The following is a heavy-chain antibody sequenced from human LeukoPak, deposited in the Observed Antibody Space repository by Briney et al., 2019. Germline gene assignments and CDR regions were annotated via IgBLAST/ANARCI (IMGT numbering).Heavy chain of an antibody. V-gene: IGHV4-61*02. Sequence: PSETLSLTCTVSGGSISSGSYYWSWIRQPAGKGLEWIGRIYTSGSTNYNPSLKSRVTISVDTSNNQFSLKLSSVTAADTAVYYCARDRADYVWGSYRSNNWFDPWGQGTLVTVSS. D-gene: IGHD3-16*02. CDR1: GGSISSGSYY. J-gene: IGHJ5*02. CDR2: IYTSGST. CDR3: ARDRADYVWGSYRSNNWFDP.